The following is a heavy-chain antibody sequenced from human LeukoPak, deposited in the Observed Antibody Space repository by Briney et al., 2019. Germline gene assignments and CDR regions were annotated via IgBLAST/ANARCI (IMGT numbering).Heavy chain of an antibody. J-gene: IGHJ6*02. CDR3: ARDQYDILTGYYYGMDV. CDR2: IYYSGST. D-gene: IGHD3-9*01. V-gene: IGHV4-59*11. CDR1: GGSISSHY. Sequence: PSETLSLTCTVSGGSISSHYWSWIRQPPGKGLEWIGDIYYSGSTNYNPSLKSRVTISVDKSKNQFSLKLSSVTAADTAVYYCARDQYDILTGYYYGMDVWGQGTTVTVSS.